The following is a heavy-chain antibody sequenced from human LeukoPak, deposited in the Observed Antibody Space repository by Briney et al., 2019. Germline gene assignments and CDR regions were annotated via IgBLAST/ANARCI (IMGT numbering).Heavy chain of an antibody. CDR1: GGTFSSYA. CDR2: IIPIFGTA. V-gene: IGHV1-69*05. J-gene: IGHJ4*02. D-gene: IGHD4-11*01. Sequence: GASVKVSCKASGGTFSSYAISWVRQAPGQGLEWMGRIIPIFGTANYAQKFQGRVTITTDESMSTASMDLSSLISDDTAVYYCARGRTTGEFDYWGQGTLVTVSS. CDR3: ARGRTTGEFDY.